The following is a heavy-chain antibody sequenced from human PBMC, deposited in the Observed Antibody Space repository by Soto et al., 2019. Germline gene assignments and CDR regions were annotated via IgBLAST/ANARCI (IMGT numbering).Heavy chain of an antibody. D-gene: IGHD1-26*01. CDR1: GYTFTSYG. J-gene: IGHJ4*02. CDR2: LSAYSGNT. V-gene: IGHV1-18*01. CDR3: ARGEMFFDS. Sequence: QVQLVQSGAEVKKPGASVKVPCKASGYTFTSYGISWVRQAPGQGLEWMGWLSAYSGNTKYAQKFQGRVTMTTDRSTSTAYMELRSLRSDATVVYYCARGEMFFDSWGQGNRVNVSS.